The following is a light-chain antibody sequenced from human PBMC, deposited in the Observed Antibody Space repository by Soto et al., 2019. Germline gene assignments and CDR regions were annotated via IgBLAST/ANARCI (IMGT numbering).Light chain of an antibody. J-gene: IGKJ5*01. CDR2: AAS. V-gene: IGKV1-39*01. Sequence: DIQMSQSRSSLSASVGDRVTITSLASQSISSYLNWYQQKPGKAPKLLIYAASSLQSGVPSRFSGSGSGTDFTLTISSLQPEDFATYYCQQSYSTPITFGQGTRLEIK. CDR3: QQSYSTPIT. CDR1: QSISSY.